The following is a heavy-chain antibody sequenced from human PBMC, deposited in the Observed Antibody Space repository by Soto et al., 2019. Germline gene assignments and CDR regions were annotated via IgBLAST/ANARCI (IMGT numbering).Heavy chain of an antibody. CDR2: ISGSGGST. V-gene: IGHV3-23*01. J-gene: IGHJ6*02. Sequence: EVQLLESGGGLVQPGGSLRLSCAASGFTFSSYAMSWVRQAPGKGLEWVSAISGSGGSTYYADSVKGRFTISRDNSKNTLYLQMNSLRAEDTAVYYCAKENYDILTGYFYYYYYGMDVWGQGTTVTVSS. CDR3: AKENYDILTGYFYYYYYGMDV. CDR1: GFTFSSYA. D-gene: IGHD3-9*01.